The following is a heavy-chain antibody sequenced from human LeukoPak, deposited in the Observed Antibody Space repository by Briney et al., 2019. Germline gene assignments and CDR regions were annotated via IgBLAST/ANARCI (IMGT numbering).Heavy chain of an antibody. J-gene: IGHJ6*03. CDR2: ISGKNGNT. D-gene: IGHD3-3*01. CDR3: ARDRDYEFWIGLLGYYMDV. Sequence: ASVKVSCKASGYTFTTYGITWVRQAPGQGLEWLGWISGKNGNTKYAQKFQGRVTMTTDTSTSTAHMELMSLRSDDTAVYYCARDRDYEFWIGLLGYYMDVWGKGTTVTVSS. V-gene: IGHV1-18*01. CDR1: GYTFTTYG.